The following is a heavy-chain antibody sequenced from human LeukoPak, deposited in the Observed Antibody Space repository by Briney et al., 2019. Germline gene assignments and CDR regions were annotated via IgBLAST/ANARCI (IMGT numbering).Heavy chain of an antibody. Sequence: SETLSLTCTVSGVSINNYYWSWLRQPPGKGLEWMGHMYYSGSTNYNTSLKSRVTISVDTSKNQFSLKLNSVTAADTAVYYCARDRVTMVRGALRYYGMDVWGQGTTVTVSS. V-gene: IGHV4-59*01. CDR1: GVSINNYY. CDR3: ARDRVTMVRGALRYYGMDV. CDR2: MYYSGST. J-gene: IGHJ6*02. D-gene: IGHD3-10*01.